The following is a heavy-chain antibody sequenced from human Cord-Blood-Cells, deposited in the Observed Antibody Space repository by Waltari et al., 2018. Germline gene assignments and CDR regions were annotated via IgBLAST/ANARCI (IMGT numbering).Heavy chain of an antibody. J-gene: IGHJ2*01. CDR2: INLSGST. CDR3: SRGTTIGVVPAACYWYFDL. CDR1: GGSFSGYY. Sequence: QVQLQQWGAGLLKPSEALSLTCAVAGGSFSGYYWSWIRQPPRKGLERIVGINLSGSTNNNQTLKSRVTISVDTSNNQFSLKLSAVTAADPAVYYCSRGTTIGVVPAACYWYFDLWGRRTLVTVSS. V-gene: IGHV4-34*01. D-gene: IGHD2-2*01.